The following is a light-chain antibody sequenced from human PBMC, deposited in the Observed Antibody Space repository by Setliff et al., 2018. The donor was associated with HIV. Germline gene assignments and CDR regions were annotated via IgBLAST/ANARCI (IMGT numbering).Light chain of an antibody. CDR2: EVS. CDR1: SSDVGSYNL. V-gene: IGLV2-23*02. J-gene: IGLJ1*01. Sequence: ALTQPASVSGSPGQSITISCTGTSSDVGSYNLVSWYQQHPGKAPKLMIYEVSKRPSGVSNRFSGPKSGNTASLTISGLQAEDEADYYCCSYAGSSTFVFGTGTKVTVL. CDR3: CSYAGSSTFV.